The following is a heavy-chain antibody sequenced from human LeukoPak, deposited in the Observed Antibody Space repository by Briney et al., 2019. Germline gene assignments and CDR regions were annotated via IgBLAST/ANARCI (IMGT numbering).Heavy chain of an antibody. CDR3: AKLKQWQPQRYFFEY. D-gene: IGHD6-19*01. V-gene: IGHV3-23*01. Sequence: GGSLRLSCAASGFTFTSYAMSWVRQAPGKGLEWVSTFSGASSTSYADAVKGRVTISRDNSKNILYLQMNSLRAEDTAVYYCAKLKQWQPQRYFFEYWGQGALVTVAS. CDR2: FSGASST. CDR1: GFTFTSYA. J-gene: IGHJ4*02.